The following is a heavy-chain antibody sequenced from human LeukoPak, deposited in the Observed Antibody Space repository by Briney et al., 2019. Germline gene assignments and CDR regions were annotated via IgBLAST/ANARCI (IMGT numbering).Heavy chain of an antibody. CDR3: AKDSESYYGSGSYTFDP. Sequence: PGGSLRLSCAASGFTFSSYGMHWVRQAPGKGLEWVAVISYDGSNKYYADSVKGRFTISRDNSKNTLYLQMNSLRAEDTAVYYCAKDSESYYGSGSYTFDPWGQGTLVTVSS. D-gene: IGHD3-10*01. V-gene: IGHV3-30*18. CDR1: GFTFSSYG. CDR2: ISYDGSNK. J-gene: IGHJ5*02.